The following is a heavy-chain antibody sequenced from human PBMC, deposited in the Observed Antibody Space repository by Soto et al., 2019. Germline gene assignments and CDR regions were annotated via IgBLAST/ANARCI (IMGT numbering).Heavy chain of an antibody. D-gene: IGHD3-3*01. CDR2: ISGSGGST. V-gene: IGHV3-23*01. Sequence: PGGSLRLSCAASGFTFSSYAMSWVRQAPGKGLEWVSAISGSGGSTYYADSVKGRFTISRDNSKNTLYLQMNSLRAEDTAVYYCAKPSYYFWSSYYPFPSYGMDVWGQGTTVTISS. J-gene: IGHJ6*02. CDR1: GFTFSSYA. CDR3: AKPSYYFWSSYYPFPSYGMDV.